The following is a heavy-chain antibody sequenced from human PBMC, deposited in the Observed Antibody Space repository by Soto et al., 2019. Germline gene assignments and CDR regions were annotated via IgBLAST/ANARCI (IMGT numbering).Heavy chain of an antibody. Sequence: ASVKVSCKVSGYTPTELSMHWVRQAPGKGLEWMGGFDPEDGETIYAQKFQGRVTMTEDTSTDTAYMELSSLRSEDTAVYYCATPKPELLYFDWLLSPFRDCGDGTLFTVPS. D-gene: IGHD3-9*01. J-gene: IGHJ4*01. CDR1: GYTPTELS. CDR3: ATPKPELLYFDWLLSPFRD. V-gene: IGHV1-24*01. CDR2: FDPEDGET.